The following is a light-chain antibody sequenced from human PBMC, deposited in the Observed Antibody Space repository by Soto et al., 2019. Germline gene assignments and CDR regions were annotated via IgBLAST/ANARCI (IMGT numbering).Light chain of an antibody. CDR2: AAS. J-gene: IGKJ5*01. CDR3: LQYNSFPPT. CDR1: QGIRYD. V-gene: IGKV1-17*01. Sequence: DIQMTQSPSSLSASVGDRVTITCRASQGIRYDLSWYQQKPGEAPKRLIYAASSLQSGVPSRFSGSGSGSEFTLTISCLQPEDFATYYCLQYNSFPPTFGQGTRLESK.